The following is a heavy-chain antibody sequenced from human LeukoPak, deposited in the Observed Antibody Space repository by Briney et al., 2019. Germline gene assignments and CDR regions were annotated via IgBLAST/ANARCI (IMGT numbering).Heavy chain of an antibody. CDR1: GFTFFTHP. V-gene: IGHV3-48*04. J-gene: IGHJ4*02. CDR3: VRDRFGYALDY. D-gene: IGHD5-12*01. CDR2: ISISGSTM. Sequence: PGGSLRLSCAASGFTFFTHPMNWVRQAPGKGLEWVSYISISGSTMYYADSVKGRFTISRDNAKNSLYLQMDSLRADDTAVYYCVRDRFGYALDYWGQGALVTVPS.